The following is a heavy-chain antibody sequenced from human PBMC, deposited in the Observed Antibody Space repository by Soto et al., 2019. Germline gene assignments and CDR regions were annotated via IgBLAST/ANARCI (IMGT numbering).Heavy chain of an antibody. Sequence: GGSLRLSCAASGFTFSSYAISWVRQAPGKGLEWVSAISGSGGSTYYADSVKGRFTISRDNSKNTLYLQMNSLRAEDTAVYYCAKDLWDIVVVPAAIKTYYGMDVWGQGTTVTVSS. CDR3: AKDLWDIVVVPAAIKTYYGMDV. V-gene: IGHV3-23*01. J-gene: IGHJ6*02. CDR2: ISGSGGST. CDR1: GFTFSSYA. D-gene: IGHD2-2*02.